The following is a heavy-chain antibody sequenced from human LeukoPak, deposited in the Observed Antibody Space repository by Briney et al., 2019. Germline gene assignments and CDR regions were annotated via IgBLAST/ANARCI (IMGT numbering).Heavy chain of an antibody. Sequence: SETLSLTCTVSGVSISSYYWSWIRQPAGKGLEWIGRIHTSGSTNYNPSLKSRVTISVDTSKNKFSLKLSSVTAADTAVYYCARGGSYLGHCDYWGQGSLVTVSS. V-gene: IGHV4-4*07. D-gene: IGHD1-26*01. CDR2: IHTSGST. CDR1: GVSISSYY. CDR3: ARGGSYLGHCDY. J-gene: IGHJ4*02.